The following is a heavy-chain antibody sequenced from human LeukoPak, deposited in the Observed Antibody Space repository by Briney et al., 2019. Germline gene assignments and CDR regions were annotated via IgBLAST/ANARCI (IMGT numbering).Heavy chain of an antibody. CDR3: AKRVAEQSTSWYIDI. D-gene: IGHD6-19*01. V-gene: IGHV3-23*02. CDR1: GFTYSSYT. Sequence: GGSLRLSCAASGFTYSSYTMLWVRQAPGNGLDGVSAICGSGGTSYYGDSVKARFTISRDNSKNTLYLQMNSLRAEDTALYYCAKRVAEQSTSWYIDIWGLGTMVTVSS. J-gene: IGHJ3*02. CDR2: ICGSGGTS.